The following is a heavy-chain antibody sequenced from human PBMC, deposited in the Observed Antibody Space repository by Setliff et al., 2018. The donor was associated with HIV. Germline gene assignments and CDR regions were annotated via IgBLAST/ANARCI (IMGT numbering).Heavy chain of an antibody. CDR3: AKGGASSHWLGP. D-gene: IGHD3-16*01. V-gene: IGHV4-59*01. Sequence: SETLSLTCTVSGASISSDSWSWIRQSPGKGLEWIGFILNREITNYNPSLQSRVSISMDTSKNQFSLKLHSVTAAGTAIYHCAKGGASSHWLGPWGQGTLVTVSS. CDR2: ILNREIT. J-gene: IGHJ5*02. CDR1: GASISSDS.